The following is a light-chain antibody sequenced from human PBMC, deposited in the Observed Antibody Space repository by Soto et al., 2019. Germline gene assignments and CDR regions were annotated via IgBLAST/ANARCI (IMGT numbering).Light chain of an antibody. J-gene: IGKJ3*01. CDR2: AAS. Sequence: DIQLTQSPSFLSASVGDRVTITCRASQGIASYLVWYQQKPGKAPKLLIYAASTLQSGVPSRFSGSGSGTEFTLTISSLQPEDFATYYCQQLNSYPITFGPGTTWIS. CDR1: QGIASY. CDR3: QQLNSYPIT. V-gene: IGKV1-9*01.